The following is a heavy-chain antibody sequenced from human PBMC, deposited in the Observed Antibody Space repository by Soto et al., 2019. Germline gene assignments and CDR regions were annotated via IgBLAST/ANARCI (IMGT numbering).Heavy chain of an antibody. Sequence: SETLSLTCAVSGGSISSGGYSWSWIRQPPGKGLEWIGYIYHSGSTYYNPSLKSRVTISVDTSKNQFSLKLSSVTAAETAVYYCARSDGRYWGQGTLVTVSS. CDR1: GGSISSGGYS. V-gene: IGHV4-30-2*02. CDR3: ARSDGRY. J-gene: IGHJ4*02. CDR2: IYHSGST.